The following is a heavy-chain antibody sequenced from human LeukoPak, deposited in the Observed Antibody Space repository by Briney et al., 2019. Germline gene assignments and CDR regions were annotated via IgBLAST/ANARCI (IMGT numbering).Heavy chain of an antibody. D-gene: IGHD3-3*01. V-gene: IGHV3-15*01. Sequence: GGSLRLSCAASGFTFSNAWMSWVRQAPGKGLEWVGRIKSKTDGGTTDYAAPVKGRFTISRDDSKNTLYLQMNSLKTEDTAVYYCTTDQKTYYDFWSGYYPPPYWGQGTLVTVSS. CDR3: TTDQKTYYDFWSGYYPPPY. CDR1: GFTFSNAW. CDR2: IKSKTDGGTT. J-gene: IGHJ4*02.